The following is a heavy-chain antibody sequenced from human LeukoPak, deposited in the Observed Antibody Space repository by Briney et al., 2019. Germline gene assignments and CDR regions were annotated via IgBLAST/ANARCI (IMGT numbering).Heavy chain of an antibody. CDR2: INHSGST. CDR1: GGSFSGYY. CDR3: ARFGYYSSGWLGWY. D-gene: IGHD6-19*01. J-gene: IGHJ4*02. Sequence: PSETLSLTCAVYGGSFSGYYWSWIRQPPGKGLEWIGEINHSGSTNYNPSLKSRVTISVDTSKNQFSLKLSSVTAAVTAVYYCARFGYYSSGWLGWYWGQGTLVTVSS. V-gene: IGHV4-34*01.